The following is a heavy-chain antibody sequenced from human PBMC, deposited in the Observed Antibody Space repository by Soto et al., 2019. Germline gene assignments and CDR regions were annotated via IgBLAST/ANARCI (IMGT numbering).Heavy chain of an antibody. V-gene: IGHV3-9*01. Sequence: GGSLRLSCAASGFTFDDYAMHWVRQAPGKGLEWVSGISWNSGSIGYADSVKGRFTISRDNAKNSLYLQMNSLRAEDTALYYCAKDKYSGVNYYYYMDVWGKGTTVTVSS. CDR1: GFTFDDYA. CDR2: ISWNSGSI. J-gene: IGHJ6*03. CDR3: AKDKYSGVNYYYYMDV. D-gene: IGHD1-26*01.